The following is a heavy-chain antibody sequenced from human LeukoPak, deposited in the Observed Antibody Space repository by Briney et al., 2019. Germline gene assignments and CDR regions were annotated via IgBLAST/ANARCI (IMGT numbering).Heavy chain of an antibody. Sequence: SSETLSLTCTVSGGSISSSSYYWGWIRQPPGKGLEWIGSIYYSGSTYYNPSLKSRVTISVDTSKNQFSLKLSSVTAADTAVYYCARVSTGGYYYDSSAPGAFDIWGQGTMVTVSS. CDR1: GGSISSSSYY. D-gene: IGHD3-22*01. J-gene: IGHJ3*02. V-gene: IGHV4-39*07. CDR2: IYYSGST. CDR3: ARVSTGGYYYDSSAPGAFDI.